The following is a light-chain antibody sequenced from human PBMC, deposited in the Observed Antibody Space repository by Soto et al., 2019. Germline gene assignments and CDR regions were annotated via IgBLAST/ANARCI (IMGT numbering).Light chain of an antibody. J-gene: IGKJ1*01. CDR3: QQSYTSPPWT. Sequence: DIQMTQSPSSLSASVGDRVTISCRASQIISTYLNWYQQKPGTAPRLLISRASSVKSGVPPRFSGSGSGRDFTLTINSLRPEDIATYFCQQSYTSPPWTFGQGTKVEVK. V-gene: IGKV1-39*01. CDR2: RAS. CDR1: QIISTY.